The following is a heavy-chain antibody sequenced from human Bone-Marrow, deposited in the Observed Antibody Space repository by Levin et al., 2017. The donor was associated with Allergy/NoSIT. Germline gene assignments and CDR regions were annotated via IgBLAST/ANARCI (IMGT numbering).Heavy chain of an antibody. Sequence: PGGSLRLSCAASGFIFNNFGIHWVRQAPGKGLEWVAVISYDGSTQSYADSVKGRFTISRDNSKNTVSLQMNSLRAEDTALYYCAKSLYSYIYLVPTSPFDFWGQGTLVTVSS. J-gene: IGHJ4*02. CDR1: GFIFNNFG. D-gene: IGHD4/OR15-4a*01. CDR2: ISYDGSTQ. V-gene: IGHV3-30*18. CDR3: AKSLYSYIYLVPTSPFDF.